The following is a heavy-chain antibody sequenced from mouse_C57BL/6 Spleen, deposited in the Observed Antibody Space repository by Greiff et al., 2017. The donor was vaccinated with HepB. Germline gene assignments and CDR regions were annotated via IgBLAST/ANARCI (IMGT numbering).Heavy chain of an antibody. CDR1: GFAFSSSW. CDR2: IYPGDGDT. J-gene: IGHJ3*01. D-gene: IGHD2-3*01. V-gene: IGHV1-82*01. Sequence: VQLQQSGPELVKPGASVKISCKASGFAFSSSWMNWVKQRPGKGLEWIGRIYPGDGDTNYNGKFKGKATLTADKSSSTAYMQLSSLTSEDSAVYFCVDGYGFAYWGQGTRVTVSA. CDR3: VDGYGFAY.